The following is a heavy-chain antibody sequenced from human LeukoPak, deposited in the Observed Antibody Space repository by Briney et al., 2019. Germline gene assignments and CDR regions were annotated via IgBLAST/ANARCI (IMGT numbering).Heavy chain of an antibody. J-gene: IGHJ6*02. CDR3: ARDLDYGMDV. CDR1: GFTFSSYE. Sequence: GGSLRLSCAASGFTFSSYEMNWVRQAPGKGLEWVSYISSGGSTVYYADSVKGRFTISRDNTKNSLFLQMDSLRAEDTAVYYCARDLDYGMDVWGQGTTVTVSS. V-gene: IGHV3-48*03. D-gene: IGHD3-16*01. CDR2: ISSGGSTV.